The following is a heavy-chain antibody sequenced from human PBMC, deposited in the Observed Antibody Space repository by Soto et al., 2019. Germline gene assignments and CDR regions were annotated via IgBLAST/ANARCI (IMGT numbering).Heavy chain of an antibody. D-gene: IGHD6-6*01. CDR1: GGSISSGGYY. CDR3: ARGSFSSSSSWFDP. CDR2: IYYSGRT. V-gene: IGHV4-31*03. J-gene: IGHJ5*02. Sequence: SETLSLTCTVSGGSISSGGYYWSWIRRHPGKGLEWIGYIYYSGRTYYNPSLHSRVSIAVDTTENQFSLKLTSVTAADTSVYYCARGSFSSSSSWFDPWGRGTLVTVSS.